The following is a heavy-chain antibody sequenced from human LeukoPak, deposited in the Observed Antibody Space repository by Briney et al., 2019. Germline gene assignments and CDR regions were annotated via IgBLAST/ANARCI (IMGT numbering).Heavy chain of an antibody. J-gene: IGHJ4*02. V-gene: IGHV4-4*07. D-gene: IGHD1-1*01. CDR3: ASSSWKKTFDY. CDR2: IHTNGTT. Sequence: KSSETLSLTCSVSGGSITFYYWNWIRKPAGKGLEWIGRIHTNGTTNYNPSLKSRVTMSIDTSQKKFSLNLTSVTAADTAVYYCASSSWKKTFDYWGQGALVTVSS. CDR1: GGSITFYY.